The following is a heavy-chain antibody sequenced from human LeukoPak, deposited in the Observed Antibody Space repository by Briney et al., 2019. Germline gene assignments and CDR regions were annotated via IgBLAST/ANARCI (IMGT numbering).Heavy chain of an antibody. CDR3: AFPRSDY. CDR2: VSPDGSTT. CDR1: GFTFSNYW. Sequence: GGSLRLSCAASGFTFSNYWMHWVRQAPGKGLVWDSRVSPDGSTTGYADSVKGRFTISRDNVKNTLSLQMDRLRAEETDVYYCAFPRSDYWGQGTLVTVSS. V-gene: IGHV3-74*01. J-gene: IGHJ4*02.